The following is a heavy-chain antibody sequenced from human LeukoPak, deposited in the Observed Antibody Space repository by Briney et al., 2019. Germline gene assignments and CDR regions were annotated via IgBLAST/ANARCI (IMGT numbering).Heavy chain of an antibody. CDR3: ARGVFVVVPAAIGLAFDP. CDR1: GGSVSSGSYS. D-gene: IGHD2-2*01. V-gene: IGHV4-30-2*01. Sequence: SETLSLTCTVSGGSVSSGSYSWSWIRQPPGKGLEWIGYIYHSGSTYYNPSLKSRVTISVDRSKNQFSLKLSSVTAADTAVYYCARGVFVVVPAAIGLAFDPWGQGTLVTVSS. J-gene: IGHJ5*02. CDR2: IYHSGST.